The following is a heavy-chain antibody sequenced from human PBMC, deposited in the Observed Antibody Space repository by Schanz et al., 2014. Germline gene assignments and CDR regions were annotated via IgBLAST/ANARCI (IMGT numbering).Heavy chain of an antibody. CDR1: GGPFSGYF. CDR2: IHHSGSI. CDR3: ARTFYFASGTYHTPNYYYGLDV. Sequence: QVQLQQWGAGLLKPSETLSLTCAVYGGPFSGYFWSWIRQSPGKGLQWIGEIHHSGSIIYNPSLRSGVTISMHPPKTQFFLKVTSVTAADTAVYYCARTFYFASGTYHTPNYYYGLDVWGQGTTVTVSS. D-gene: IGHD3-10*01. V-gene: IGHV4-34*01. J-gene: IGHJ6*02.